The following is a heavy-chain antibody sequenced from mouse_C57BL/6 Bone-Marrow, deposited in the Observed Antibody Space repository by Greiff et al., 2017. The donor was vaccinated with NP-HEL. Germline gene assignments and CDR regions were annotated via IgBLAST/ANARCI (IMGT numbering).Heavy chain of an antibody. CDR1: GYTFTSYT. V-gene: IGHV1-4*01. J-gene: IGHJ4*01. D-gene: IGHD2-3*01. CDR3: ARLDGYYVNYAMDY. Sequence: QVQLQQSGAELARPGASVKMSCKASGYTFTSYTMHWVKQRPGQGLEWIGYINPSSGYTKYNQKFKDKATLTADKSSSTAYMQLSSLTSEDSAVYYCARLDGYYVNYAMDYWGQGTSVTVSS. CDR2: INPSSGYT.